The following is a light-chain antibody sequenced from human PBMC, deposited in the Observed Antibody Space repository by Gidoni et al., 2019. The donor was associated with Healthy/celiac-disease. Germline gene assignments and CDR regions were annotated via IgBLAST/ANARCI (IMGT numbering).Light chain of an antibody. V-gene: IGKV3-11*01. CDR3: QQRSNCPPKFT. J-gene: IGKJ3*01. CDR1: QSVRSY. Sequence: EIALTQSPATLSLSPGERASLSCSASQSVRSYLAWYQQKPGQAPRLLIYDASNRATGIPARFSGSGSGTDGTLTISSLEPEDFAVYYCQQRSNCPPKFTFGPGTKVDIK. CDR2: DAS.